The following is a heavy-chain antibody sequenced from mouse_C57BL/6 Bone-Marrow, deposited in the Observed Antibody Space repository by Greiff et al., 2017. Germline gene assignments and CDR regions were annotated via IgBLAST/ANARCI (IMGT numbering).Heavy chain of an antibody. CDR1: GFTFGSYG. CDR3: ARRDYYGSSYDY. CDR2: ISSGGSYT. J-gene: IGHJ2*01. Sequence: EVKLVESGGDLVKPGGSLKLSCAASGFTFGSYGMSWVRQTPDKRLEWVATISSGGSYTYYPDSVKGRFTISRDNAKNTLYLQMSSLKSEDTAMYYCARRDYYGSSYDYWGQGTTLTVSS. V-gene: IGHV5-6*02. D-gene: IGHD1-1*01.